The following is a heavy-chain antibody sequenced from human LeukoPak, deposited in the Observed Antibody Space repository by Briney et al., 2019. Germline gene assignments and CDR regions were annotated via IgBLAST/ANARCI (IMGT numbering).Heavy chain of an antibody. CDR2: ISHSSTYI. CDR1: GFTFSNYN. Sequence: GGSLRLSCAASGFTFSNYNMNWVRQAPGKGLEWVSSISHSSTYIYFADSVRGRFTISRDNAKNSLFLQMNSLRAEDTAVYYCARETDLIVVAGFDYWGQGTLVTVSS. V-gene: IGHV3-21*01. CDR3: ARETDLIVVAGFDY. D-gene: IGHD6-19*01. J-gene: IGHJ4*02.